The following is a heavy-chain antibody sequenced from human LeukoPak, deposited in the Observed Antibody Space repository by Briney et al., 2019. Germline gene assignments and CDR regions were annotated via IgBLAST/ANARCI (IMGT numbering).Heavy chain of an antibody. D-gene: IGHD2-2*01. CDR2: ISYDGSNK. Sequence: PGGSLRLSCAASGFTFSSYAMHWVRQAPGKGLEWVAVISYDGSNKYYADSVKGRFTISRDNSKNTLYLQMNSLRAEDTAVYYCARDFNSSARRSLGYYYGMDVWGQGTTVTVS. V-gene: IGHV3-30*04. CDR1: GFTFSSYA. CDR3: ARDFNSSARRSLGYYYGMDV. J-gene: IGHJ6*02.